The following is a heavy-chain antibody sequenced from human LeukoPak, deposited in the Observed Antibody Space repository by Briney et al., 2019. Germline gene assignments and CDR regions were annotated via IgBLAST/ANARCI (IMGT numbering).Heavy chain of an antibody. J-gene: IGHJ6*02. CDR2: IYSGGST. V-gene: IGHV3-66*01. Sequence: GGSLRLSCAASGFTVSSNYMSWVRQAPGKGLEWVSVIYSGGSTYYADSVKGRFTISRDNSKNTLYLQMNSLRAEDTAVYYCARGAAVTTAYYYYGMDVWGQGTTVTVSS. D-gene: IGHD4-17*01. CDR3: ARGAAVTTAYYYYGMDV. CDR1: GFTVSSNY.